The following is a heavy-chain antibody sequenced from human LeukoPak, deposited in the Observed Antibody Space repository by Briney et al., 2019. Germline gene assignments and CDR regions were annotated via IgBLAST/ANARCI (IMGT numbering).Heavy chain of an antibody. V-gene: IGHV4-39*01. J-gene: IGHJ4*02. CDR3: ARFKGGTGFDY. Sequence: PSETLSLTCTVSGGSITTSDFDWAWIRQPPGKGFEWIATISSSGKAYYYPSLMSRVTISVDTSKNQFPLDVTSVTAADTGLFYCARFKGGTGFDYWGRGILVIVS. D-gene: IGHD1-26*01. CDR2: ISSSGKA. CDR1: GGSITTSDFD.